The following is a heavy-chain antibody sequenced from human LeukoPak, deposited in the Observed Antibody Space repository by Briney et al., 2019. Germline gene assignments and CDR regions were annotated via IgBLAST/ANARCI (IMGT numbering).Heavy chain of an antibody. CDR2: IYYSGNT. V-gene: IGHV4-39*05. CDR3: AADSSGYYYGPY. Sequence: SETPSLTCTVSGDSISSTSYYWGWIRQPPGKGLEWIGSIYYSGNTYYSPSLKSRVTISVDTSKNQFSLKLSSVTAADTAVYYCAADSSGYYYGPYWGQGTLVTVSS. J-gene: IGHJ4*02. CDR1: GDSISSTSYY. D-gene: IGHD3-22*01.